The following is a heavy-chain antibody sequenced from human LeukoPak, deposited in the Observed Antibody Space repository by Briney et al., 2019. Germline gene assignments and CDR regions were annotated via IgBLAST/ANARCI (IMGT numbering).Heavy chain of an antibody. Sequence: SVKVSCKASGRTFSSYAIRWVRQAPGQGLEWMGGIIPIFGTANYAQKFQGRVTITTDESTSTAYMELSSLRSEDTAVYYCAGGPVAANYFDYWGQGTLVTVSS. D-gene: IGHD6-13*01. V-gene: IGHV1-69*05. CDR3: AGGPVAANYFDY. CDR2: IIPIFGTA. J-gene: IGHJ4*02. CDR1: GRTFSSYA.